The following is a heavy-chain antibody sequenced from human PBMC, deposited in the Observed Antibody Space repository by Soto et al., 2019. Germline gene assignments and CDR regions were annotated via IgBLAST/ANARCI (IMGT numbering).Heavy chain of an antibody. CDR2: IIPIFGTA. Sequence: QVQLVQSGAEVKKPGSSVKVSCKASGGTFSSYAISWVRQAPGQGLEWMGGIIPIFGTANYAQKFQGRVTITADESTSTAYMERSSLRSEDTAVYYCASPGVYGRYYYYGMDVWGQGTTVTVSS. J-gene: IGHJ6*02. D-gene: IGHD2-8*01. V-gene: IGHV1-69*12. CDR3: ASPGVYGRYYYYGMDV. CDR1: GGTFSSYA.